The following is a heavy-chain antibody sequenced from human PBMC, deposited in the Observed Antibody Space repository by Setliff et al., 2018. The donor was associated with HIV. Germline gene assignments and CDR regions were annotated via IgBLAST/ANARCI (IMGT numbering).Heavy chain of an antibody. D-gene: IGHD3-3*01. J-gene: IGHJ4*02. V-gene: IGHV2-5*02. CDR2: IYWDDDK. Sequence: SGPTLVNPTQTLTLTCTFSGFSLNTDEVGVGWIRQPPGKALEWLALIYWDDDKRYNPSLRSRLTINKDTSRDQVVLTMTNMDPLDTATYFCARYNFRRGYWDYFDYWGQGTQVTVSS. CDR3: ARYNFRRGYWDYFDY. CDR1: GFSLNTDEVG.